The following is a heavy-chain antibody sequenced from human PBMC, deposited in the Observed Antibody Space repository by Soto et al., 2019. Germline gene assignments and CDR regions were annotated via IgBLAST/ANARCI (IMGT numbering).Heavy chain of an antibody. V-gene: IGHV2-5*02. CDR1: GFSLSTGGVG. Sequence: QITLKESGPTLVKPTQTLTLTCTFSGFSLSTGGVGVGWIRQPPGKALEWLALIYWDDDKRYSPSLRTRLTITRDTYKNQVVVSLTNVDPVDTATYYCAYRVVWRPRDWSPGWFDPWGPGTLVTVSS. CDR3: AYRVVWRPRDWSPGWFDP. J-gene: IGHJ5*02. CDR2: IYWDDDK. D-gene: IGHD3-9*01.